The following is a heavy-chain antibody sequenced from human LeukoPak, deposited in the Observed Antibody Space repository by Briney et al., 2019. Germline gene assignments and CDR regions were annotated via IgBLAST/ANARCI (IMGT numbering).Heavy chain of an antibody. J-gene: IGHJ5*02. CDR3: AKIAVGPVVVAAYNWFDP. CDR2: IKSKTDGGTT. D-gene: IGHD2-15*01. Sequence: QPGGSLRLSCAASGFTFSNAWMSWVRQAPGKGLEWVGRIKSKTDGGTTDYAAPVKGRFTISRDDSKNTPYLQMNSLRAEDTAVYYCAKIAVGPVVVAAYNWFDPWGQGTLVTVSS. V-gene: IGHV3-15*01. CDR1: GFTFSNAW.